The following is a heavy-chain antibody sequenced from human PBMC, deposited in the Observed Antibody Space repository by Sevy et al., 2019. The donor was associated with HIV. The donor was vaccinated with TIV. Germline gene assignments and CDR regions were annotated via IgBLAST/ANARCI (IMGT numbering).Heavy chain of an antibody. D-gene: IGHD3-10*01. CDR3: AKEQLTMVRGVIIKGAFDI. Sequence: GGSRRLSCAASGFTFSSYAMSWVRQAPGKGLEWVSAISGSGGSTYYADSVKGRFTISRDNSKNTLYLQMNSLRAEDTAVYYCAKEQLTMVRGVIIKGAFDIWGQGTMVTVSS. CDR2: ISGSGGST. V-gene: IGHV3-23*01. CDR1: GFTFSSYA. J-gene: IGHJ3*02.